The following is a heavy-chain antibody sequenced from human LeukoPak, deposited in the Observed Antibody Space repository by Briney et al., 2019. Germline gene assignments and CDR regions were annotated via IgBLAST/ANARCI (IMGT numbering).Heavy chain of an antibody. CDR1: GFTFDDYG. J-gene: IGHJ4*02. CDR3: ARVGRDYYGPGNHFDY. D-gene: IGHD3-10*01. Sequence: GGSLRLSCAASGFTFDDYGMSWVRQAPGKGLEWVSGINWNGGSTGYADSVKGRFTISRDNAKNSLYLQMNSLRAEDTALYHCARVGRDYYGPGNHFDYWGQGTLVTVSS. V-gene: IGHV3-20*01. CDR2: INWNGGST.